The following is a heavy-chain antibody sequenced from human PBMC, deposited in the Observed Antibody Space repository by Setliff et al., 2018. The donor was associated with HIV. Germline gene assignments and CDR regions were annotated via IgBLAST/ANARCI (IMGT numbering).Heavy chain of an antibody. V-gene: IGHV1-46*03. Sequence: GASVKVSCKASGYTFTVYYMHWVRQAPGQGLEWMGMISPSGISTSYAQKFQGRVTMTRDTSTSTAYMELSSLRSEDTAVYYCARDPSPYYSDDSGYPNDAFDIWGQGTMVTVSS. CDR1: GYTFTVYY. CDR2: ISPSGIST. J-gene: IGHJ3*02. CDR3: ARDPSPYYSDDSGYPNDAFDI. D-gene: IGHD3-22*01.